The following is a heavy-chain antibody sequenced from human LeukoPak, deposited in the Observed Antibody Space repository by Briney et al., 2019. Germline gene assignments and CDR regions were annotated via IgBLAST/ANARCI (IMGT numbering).Heavy chain of an antibody. CDR2: INSDGSTT. Sequence: GGSLRLSCAASGFTFSAYWMHWVRQVPGKGLVWVSRINSDGSTTTNADSVKGRFTISRDNAKNTLYLQMNSLRAEDTALYYCARVGGPGWYGYWGQGTLVTVSS. CDR3: ARVGGPGWYGY. D-gene: IGHD6-19*01. CDR1: GFTFSAYW. J-gene: IGHJ4*02. V-gene: IGHV3-74*03.